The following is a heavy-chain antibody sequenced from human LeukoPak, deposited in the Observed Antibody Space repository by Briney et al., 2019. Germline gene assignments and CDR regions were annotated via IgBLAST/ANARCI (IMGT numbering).Heavy chain of an antibody. CDR2: ISGSDGST. CDR3: AKLTSGWFEDF. J-gene: IGHJ4*02. V-gene: IGHV3-23*01. Sequence: PGGSLRLSCAASGFTFSSYAMTWVRQAPGKGLEWVSAISGSDGSTYYVDAVKGRFTISRDFSKNTLYLQMNSLRAEGTAVYYCAKLTSGWFEDFWGQGTLVTVSS. CDR1: GFTFSSYA. D-gene: IGHD6-19*01.